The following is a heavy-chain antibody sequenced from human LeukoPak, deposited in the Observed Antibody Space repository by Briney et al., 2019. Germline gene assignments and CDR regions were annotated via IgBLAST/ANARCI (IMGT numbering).Heavy chain of an antibody. CDR2: IIPIFGTA. D-gene: IGHD6-6*01. J-gene: IGHJ6*03. CDR3: ARGRPYSSSSGYYYYYMDV. CDR1: GGTFSSYA. Sequence: ASVTVSCKASGGTFSSYAISWVRQAPGQGLEWMGGIIPIFGTANYAQKFQGRVTITADESTSTAYMELSSLRSEDTAVYYCARGRPYSSSSGYYYYYMDVWGKGTTVTVSS. V-gene: IGHV1-69*13.